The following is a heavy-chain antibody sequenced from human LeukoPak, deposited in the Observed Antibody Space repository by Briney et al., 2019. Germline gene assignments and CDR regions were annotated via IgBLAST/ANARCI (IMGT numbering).Heavy chain of an antibody. CDR2: ISSSSSYI. V-gene: IGHV3-21*01. J-gene: IGHJ4*02. D-gene: IGHD3-9*01. Sequence: PGGSLRLSCAASGFTFSSYSMNWVRQAPGKGLEWVSSISSSSSYIYYADSVKGRFTTSRDNAKNSLYLQMNSLRAEDTAVYYCASLSVRYSDYWGQGTLVTFSS. CDR1: GFTFSSYS. CDR3: ASLSVRYSDY.